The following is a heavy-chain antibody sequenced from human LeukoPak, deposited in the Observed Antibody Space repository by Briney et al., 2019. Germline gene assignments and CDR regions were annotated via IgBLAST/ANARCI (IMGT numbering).Heavy chain of an antibody. V-gene: IGHV1-24*01. CDR2: FDPEDGDT. J-gene: IGHJ4*02. CDR3: ASRYYYDSSGYYYFDY. D-gene: IGHD3-22*01. CDR1: GYTLTELS. Sequence: GASVKVSCTVSGYTLTELSMHWVRQAPGKGLEWMGGFDPEDGDTIYAQKFQGRVTMTEDTSTDTAYMELNSLRSEDTAVYYCASRYYYDSSGYYYFDYWGQGNLVTVSS.